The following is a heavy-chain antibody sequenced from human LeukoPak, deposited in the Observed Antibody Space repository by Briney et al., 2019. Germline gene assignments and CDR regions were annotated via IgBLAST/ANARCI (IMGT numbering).Heavy chain of an antibody. CDR1: GITLRSHA. J-gene: IGHJ4*02. Sequence: SLKVSCKASGITLRSHAISWVRHAPGQGLEWVWDINPIFPAPNYAQKFQGRVTITADEATSTAYMELRSLRSEDTAVYYCARGHSSSWPHPFDYWGQGTLVTVSS. D-gene: IGHD6-13*01. CDR3: ARGHSSSWPHPFDY. V-gene: IGHV1-69*13. CDR2: INPIFPAP.